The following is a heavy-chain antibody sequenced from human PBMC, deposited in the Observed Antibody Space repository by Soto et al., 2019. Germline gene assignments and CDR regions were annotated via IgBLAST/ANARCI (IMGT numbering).Heavy chain of an antibody. V-gene: IGHV3-23*01. CDR3: AKDVGYCSSTSCPFDY. CDR2: ISGSGGRT. D-gene: IGHD2-2*01. J-gene: IGHJ4*02. CDR1: GFTFSSYA. Sequence: EVQLLESGGGLVQPGGSLRLSCAASGFTFSSYAMHWVRQAPGKGLEWVSVISGSGGRTDYADSVKGRFTISRDSSKNTLYLQMNSLRAEDTAVYYCAKDVGYCSSTSCPFDYWGQGTRVTVSS.